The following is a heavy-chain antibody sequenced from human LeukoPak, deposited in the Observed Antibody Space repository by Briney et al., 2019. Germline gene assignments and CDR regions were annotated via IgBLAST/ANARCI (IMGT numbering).Heavy chain of an antibody. CDR1: GGSISSYY. Sequence: PSETLSLTCTVSGGSISSYYWSWIRQPPGKGLEWIGYIYHTGSTNYNPSLKSRVTISVDTSKNQFSLKLTSVTAADTAVYFCARVAGYTYSYYYFDHWGQGTLVTVSS. CDR3: ARVAGYTYSYYYFDH. CDR2: IYHTGST. J-gene: IGHJ4*02. D-gene: IGHD5-18*01. V-gene: IGHV4-59*01.